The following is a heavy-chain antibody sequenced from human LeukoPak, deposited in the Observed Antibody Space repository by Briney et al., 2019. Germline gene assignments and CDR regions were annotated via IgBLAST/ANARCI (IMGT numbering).Heavy chain of an antibody. CDR2: INSDGSAK. J-gene: IGHJ4*02. CDR3: ADLGASD. V-gene: IGHV3-7*01. CDR1: GFRFSSQW. D-gene: IGHD1-26*01. Sequence: GGSLRLSCAVSGFRFSSQWMTWVRQAPGTGLEWVATINSDGSAKYHVDSVKGRFTISRDNAKNLVYLQMSILRAEDTAVYYCADLGASDCGQGTLVTVSS.